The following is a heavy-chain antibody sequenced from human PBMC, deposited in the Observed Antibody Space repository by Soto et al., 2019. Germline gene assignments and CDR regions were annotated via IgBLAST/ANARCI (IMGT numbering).Heavy chain of an antibody. J-gene: IGHJ3*02. D-gene: IGHD1-26*01. CDR1: GYTFSSNY. V-gene: IGHV1-46*01. CDR2: LNPSGGST. Sequence: ASVKVSCKTSGYTFSSNYMHWVRQAPGQGLEWMGILNPSGGSTTYAQKFQGRVTMTRDTSTSTVYMELSSLRSEDTAVYYCAREGRLVGAGSDAFEIWG. CDR3: AREGRLVGAGSDAFEI.